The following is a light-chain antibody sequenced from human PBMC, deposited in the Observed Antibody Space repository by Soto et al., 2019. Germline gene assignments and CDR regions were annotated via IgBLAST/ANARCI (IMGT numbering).Light chain of an antibody. J-gene: IGLJ1*01. Sequence: QSVLTQPPSVSAAPGQKVTISCSGSSSNIGNNYVSWYQQLPGTAPKLLIYDNNKRPSGIPDRFSDSKSGTSATLGITGLQTGDEADYYCGTWDSSLSAVVFGTGTELTVL. V-gene: IGLV1-51*01. CDR1: SSNIGNNY. CDR3: GTWDSSLSAVV. CDR2: DNN.